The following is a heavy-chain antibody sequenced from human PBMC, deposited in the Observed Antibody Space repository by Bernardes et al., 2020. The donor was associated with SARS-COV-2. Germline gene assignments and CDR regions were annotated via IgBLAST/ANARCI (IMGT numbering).Heavy chain of an antibody. V-gene: IGHV4-4*07. Sequence: ETLSLTCTVSGGSLSGYYWSWIRQSGGKGLEWLGRIYGNGLSNYNPSLESRITMSVDTSKNEVSLKLTSVTDADTAVYFCAKNRASWTEFFVSWGHGTLVTVSS. CDR3: AKNRASWTEFFVS. CDR2: IYGNGLS. J-gene: IGHJ5*01. D-gene: IGHD3-10*01. CDR1: GGSLSGYY.